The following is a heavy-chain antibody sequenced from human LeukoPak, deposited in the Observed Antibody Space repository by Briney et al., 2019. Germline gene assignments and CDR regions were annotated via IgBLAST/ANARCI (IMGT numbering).Heavy chain of an antibody. V-gene: IGHV4-38-2*02. CDR2: IYHSGRT. CDR3: ARHPSGRMWLQQGGWFDP. D-gene: IGHD5-24*01. J-gene: IGHJ5*02. CDR1: GYSISSGYY. Sequence: PSETLSLTCTVSGYSISSGYYWGWIRQPPGKGLEWIGSIYHSGRTYYNPSLKSRVTISVDTSKNQFSLKLSSVTAADTAVYYCARHPSGRMWLQQGGWFDPWGQGTLVTVSS.